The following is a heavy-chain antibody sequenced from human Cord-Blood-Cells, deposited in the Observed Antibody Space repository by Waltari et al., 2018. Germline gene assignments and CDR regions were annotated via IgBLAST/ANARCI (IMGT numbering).Heavy chain of an antibody. J-gene: IGHJ3*02. CDR3: ARARSSRSGYDAFDI. V-gene: IGHV1-69*06. Sequence: QVQLVQAGAEVKQTGCSGRVSCKASGGTFSSYAISGVRPVPGQGLEWMGGIIPIFGTANYAQKFQGRVTSTADKSTSTAYMELSSLRSEDTAVYYCARARSSRSGYDAFDIWGQGTMVTVSS. CDR2: IIPIFGTA. CDR1: GGTFSSYA. D-gene: IGHD6-6*01.